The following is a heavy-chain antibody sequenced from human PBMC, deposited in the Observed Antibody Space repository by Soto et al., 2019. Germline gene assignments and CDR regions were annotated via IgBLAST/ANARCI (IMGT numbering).Heavy chain of an antibody. CDR1: GFTFSPYA. Sequence: GGSLRLSCAASGFTFSPYAMAWIRQAPGKGLEWVSGISNNGGRTYYAAFVKGRFTISRDNSKNTLYLQMNSLSPEDTAIYYCTKDHHTTIPVASDFCGQATLVTVSS. J-gene: IGHJ4*02. CDR3: TKDHHTTIPVASDF. CDR2: ISNNGGRT. D-gene: IGHD6-19*01. V-gene: IGHV3-23*01.